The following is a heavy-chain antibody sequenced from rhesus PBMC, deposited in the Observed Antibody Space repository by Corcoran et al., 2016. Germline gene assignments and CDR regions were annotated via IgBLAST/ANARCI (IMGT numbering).Heavy chain of an antibody. J-gene: IGHJ5-1*01. V-gene: IGHV2-174*02. CDR1: GFSLSTSGMG. Sequence: QVTLKESGPALVKPTQTLTLTCTFSGFSLSTSGMGVGWIRQPSRKTLEWLAHIYWDDDKRYSTSLKSRLTISKDTSKNQVVLTMTNMDPMDTATYYCARRGGLGNWNYDVWGPGVLVTVSS. D-gene: IGHD1-26*01. CDR2: IYWDDDK. CDR3: ARRGGLGNWNYDV.